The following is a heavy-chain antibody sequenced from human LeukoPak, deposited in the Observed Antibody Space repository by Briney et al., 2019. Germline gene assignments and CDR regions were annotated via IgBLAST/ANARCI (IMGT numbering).Heavy chain of an antibody. J-gene: IGHJ4*02. CDR2: ISSSSYI. CDR3: ARVPRPGSYYGGVVDY. V-gene: IGHV3-21*01. D-gene: IGHD1-26*01. Sequence: PGGSLRLSCAASGFTFSSYSMNWVRQAPGKGLEWVSSISSSSYIYYADSVKGRFTISRDNAKNSLYLQMNSLRAEDTAVYYCARVPRPGSYYGGVVDYWGQGTLVTVSS. CDR1: GFTFSSYS.